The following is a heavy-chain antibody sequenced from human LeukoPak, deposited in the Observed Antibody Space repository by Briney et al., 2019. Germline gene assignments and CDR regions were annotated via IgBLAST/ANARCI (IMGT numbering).Heavy chain of an antibody. Sequence: PSETLSLTCAVYGGSFSGYYWSWIRQPPGKGLEWIGEINHSGSTNYNPSLKSRVTISVDTSKNQFSLKLSSATAADTAVYYCARRSGSGPYYYYYYGTDVWGQGTTVTVSS. V-gene: IGHV4-34*01. CDR2: INHSGST. CDR1: GGSFSGYY. J-gene: IGHJ6*02. CDR3: ARRSGSGPYYYYYYGTDV. D-gene: IGHD3-10*01.